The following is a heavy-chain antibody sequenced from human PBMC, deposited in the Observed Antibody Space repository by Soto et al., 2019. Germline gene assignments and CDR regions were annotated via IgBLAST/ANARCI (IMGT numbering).Heavy chain of an antibody. V-gene: IGHV6-1*01. Sequence: SQTLSLTCVISGDSVSSNSAAWNWIRQSPSRGLEWLGRTYYKSKWYNDYAVSVKSRITINPDTSKNQFSLQLNSVTPEDTAVYYCARDLAAAGPYYYYGMDVWGQGTTVTVSS. CDR3: ARDLAAAGPYYYYGMDV. J-gene: IGHJ6*02. CDR2: TYYKSKWYN. D-gene: IGHD6-13*01. CDR1: GDSVSSNSAA.